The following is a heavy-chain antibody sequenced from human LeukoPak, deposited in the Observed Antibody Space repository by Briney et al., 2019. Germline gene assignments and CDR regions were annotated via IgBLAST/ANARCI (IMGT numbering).Heavy chain of an antibody. Sequence: PGGSLRLSCAASGFTFSTYNMNWVRQAPGKGLVWVSGVKSDASSTYYADSVKGRFTISRDNAKNTLYLQMNSLRAEDTAVYYCARDTGRAFDIWGQGTMVTVSS. D-gene: IGHD4-17*01. V-gene: IGHV3-74*01. CDR2: VKSDASST. CDR3: ARDTGRAFDI. J-gene: IGHJ3*02. CDR1: GFTFSTYN.